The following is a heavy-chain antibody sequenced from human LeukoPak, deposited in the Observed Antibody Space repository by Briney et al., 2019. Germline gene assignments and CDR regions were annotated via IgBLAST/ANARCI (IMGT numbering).Heavy chain of an antibody. Sequence: ASETLSLICAVYGGSFSGYYWSWIRQPPGKGLEWIGEINHSGSTNYNPSLKSRVTISVDTSKNQFSLKLSSVTAAATAVYYCPRGRVTKGSAGTWSGGYFDYWGQGTPVT. J-gene: IGHJ4*01. V-gene: IGHV4-34*01. CDR1: GGSFSGYY. CDR3: PRGRVTKGSAGTWSGGYFDY. D-gene: IGHD6-13*01. CDR2: INHSGST.